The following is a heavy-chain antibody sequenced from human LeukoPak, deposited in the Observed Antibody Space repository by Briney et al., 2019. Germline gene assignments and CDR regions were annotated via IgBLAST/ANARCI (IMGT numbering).Heavy chain of an antibody. CDR1: GFTFNNYW. V-gene: IGHV3-7*01. CDR3: AKASIAGAIGVLDY. J-gene: IGHJ4*02. CDR2: INQDGSGR. Sequence: GGSLRLSCAAFGFTFNNYWMSWVRQAPGKGLEWVANINQDGSGRHYVDSVKGRFTISRDNAKNSLYLQMNSLRAEDTAVYFCAKASIAGAIGVLDYWGQGTLVTVSS. D-gene: IGHD1-26*01.